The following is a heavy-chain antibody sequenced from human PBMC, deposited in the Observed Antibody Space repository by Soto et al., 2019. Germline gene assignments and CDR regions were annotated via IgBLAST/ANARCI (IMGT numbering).Heavy chain of an antibody. V-gene: IGHV3-7*01. D-gene: IGHD1-7*01. Sequence: PGGSLRLSCAASGFTFSSYWMSWVRQAPGKGLEWVANIKQDGSEKYYVDSVKGRFTISRDNAKNSLYLQMNSLRAEDTAVYYCARLRITGTTPRYYYYMDVCGKGTTVTVSS. CDR2: IKQDGSEK. J-gene: IGHJ6*03. CDR3: ARLRITGTTPRYYYYMDV. CDR1: GFTFSSYW.